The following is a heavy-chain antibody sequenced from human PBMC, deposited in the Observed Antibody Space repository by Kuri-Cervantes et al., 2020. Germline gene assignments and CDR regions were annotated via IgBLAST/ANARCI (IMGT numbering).Heavy chain of an antibody. D-gene: IGHD1-26*01. V-gene: IGHV4-39*02. J-gene: IGHJ2*01. Sequence: SETLSLTCTVSGGSISSSSYYWGWIRQPPGKGLEWIGSIYYSGSTYYNPSLKSRVTISVDTSKNQFSLKLSSVTAADTAVYYCARESVSGSYYGYFDLWGRGTLVTVSS. CDR2: IYYSGST. CDR3: ARESVSGSYYGYFDL. CDR1: GGSISSSSYY.